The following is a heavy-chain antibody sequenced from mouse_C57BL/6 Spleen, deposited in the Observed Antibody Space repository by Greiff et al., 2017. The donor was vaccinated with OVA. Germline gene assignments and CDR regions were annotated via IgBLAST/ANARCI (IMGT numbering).Heavy chain of an antibody. J-gene: IGHJ3*01. CDR2: IDPSDSET. CDR3: AKEGPIYYGSAWFAY. V-gene: IGHV1-52*01. D-gene: IGHD2-2*01. Sequence: VQLQQPGAELVRPGSSVKLSCKASGYTFTSYWMHWVKQRPIQGLEWIGNIDPSDSETHYNQKFKDKATLTVDKSSSTAYMQLSSLTSEDSAVYYCAKEGPIYYGSAWFAYWGQGTLVTVSA. CDR1: GYTFTSYW.